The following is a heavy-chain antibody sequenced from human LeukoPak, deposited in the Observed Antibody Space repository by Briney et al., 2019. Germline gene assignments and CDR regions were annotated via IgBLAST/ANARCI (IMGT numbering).Heavy chain of an antibody. CDR2: ISWNSGSI. CDR1: GSTFDDYA. CDR3: AKDISAVAGPGWDYFDY. J-gene: IGHJ4*02. D-gene: IGHD6-19*01. V-gene: IGHV3-9*01. Sequence: GGSLRLSCAASGSTFDDYAMHWVRQAPGKGLEWVSGISWNSGSIGYADSVKGRFTISRDNAKNSLYLQMNSLRAEDTALYYCAKDISAVAGPGWDYFDYWGQGTLVTVSS.